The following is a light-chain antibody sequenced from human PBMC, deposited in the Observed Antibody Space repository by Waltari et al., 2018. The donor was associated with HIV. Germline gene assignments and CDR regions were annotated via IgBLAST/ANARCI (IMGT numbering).Light chain of an antibody. CDR2: GNN. V-gene: IGLV3-19*01. J-gene: IGLJ2*01. Sequence: SSELTQDPAVSVALGQTVRITCQGASLRTYYATWYRQKPGQAPVLFFYGNNNRPSGIPDRFSGSSSGDTASLTITATQAEDEADYYCNSRDSSGNLVVFGGGTKLTVL. CDR3: NSRDSSGNLVV. CDR1: SLRTYY.